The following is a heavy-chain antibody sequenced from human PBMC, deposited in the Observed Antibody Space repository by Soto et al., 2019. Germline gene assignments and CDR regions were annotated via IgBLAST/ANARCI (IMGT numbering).Heavy chain of an antibody. D-gene: IGHD1-26*01. Sequence: SVKVSCKASGGTLSSHAVSWVRQVPGHGLEWVGGIVPVFGTGDYAQKFQGRVTITADEPASTVYMEVSGLRSEDTAVYYCARAVGATAYYLDYWGQGTXVTVSS. V-gene: IGHV1-69*13. CDR3: ARAVGATAYYLDY. J-gene: IGHJ4*02. CDR1: GGTLSSHA. CDR2: IVPVFGTG.